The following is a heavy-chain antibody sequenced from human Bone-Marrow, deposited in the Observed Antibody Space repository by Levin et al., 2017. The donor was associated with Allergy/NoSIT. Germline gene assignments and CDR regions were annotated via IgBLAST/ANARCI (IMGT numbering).Heavy chain of an antibody. V-gene: IGHV1-2*02. CDR3: ARDYDSSGYYYVDYYDGMDV. D-gene: IGHD3-22*01. CDR1: GSTFTGYY. Sequence: GGSLRLSCKASGSTFTGYYMHWVRQAPGQGLEWMGWINPNSGGTNYAQKFQGRVTMTRDTSISTAYMELSRLRSDDTAVYYCARDYDSSGYYYVDYYDGMDVWGQGTTVTVSS. J-gene: IGHJ6*02. CDR2: INPNSGGT.